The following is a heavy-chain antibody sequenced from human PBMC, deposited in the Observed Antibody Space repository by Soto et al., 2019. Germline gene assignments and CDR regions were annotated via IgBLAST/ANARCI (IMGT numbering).Heavy chain of an antibody. J-gene: IGHJ4*02. CDR1: GFSLSTSGVG. D-gene: IGHD3-3*01. CDR3: AHRRRSEGGGMYYDFWSGYLNDY. Sequence: QITLKESGPTLVKPTQTLTLTCTFSGFSLSTSGVGVGWIRQPPGKALEWLALIYWNDDKRYSPSLKSRLTITKDTSKNQEVLTMTNMDPVDTATYYCAHRRRSEGGGMYYDFWSGYLNDYWGQGTLVTVSS. CDR2: IYWNDDK. V-gene: IGHV2-5*01.